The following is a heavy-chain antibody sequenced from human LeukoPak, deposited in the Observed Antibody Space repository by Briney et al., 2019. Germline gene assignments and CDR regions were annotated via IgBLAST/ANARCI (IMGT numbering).Heavy chain of an antibody. J-gene: IGHJ4*02. Sequence: SETLSLTCTVSGGSISSSSYYWGWIRQPPGKGLEWIGSIYYSGSTYYNPSLKSRVTISVDTSKNQFSLKLSSVTAADTAVYYCARQKNGSITIFGVVLSYFDYWGQGTLVTVSS. D-gene: IGHD3-3*01. V-gene: IGHV4-39*01. CDR3: ARQKNGSITIFGVVLSYFDY. CDR1: GGSISSSSYY. CDR2: IYYSGST.